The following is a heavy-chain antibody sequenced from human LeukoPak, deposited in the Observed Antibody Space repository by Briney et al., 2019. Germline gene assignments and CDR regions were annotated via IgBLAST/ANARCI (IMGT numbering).Heavy chain of an antibody. J-gene: IGHJ4*02. CDR2: INPNSGGT. D-gene: IGHD3-10*01. Sequence: ASVKVSCKASGYTFTGYYMHWVRQAPGQGLEWMGWINPNSGGTNYAQKFQGRVTMTRDTSISTAYMELSRLRSDDTAVYYCARSATMVRGVIDTLRYWGQGTLVTVSS. V-gene: IGHV1-2*02. CDR1: GYTFTGYY. CDR3: ARSATMVRGVIDTLRY.